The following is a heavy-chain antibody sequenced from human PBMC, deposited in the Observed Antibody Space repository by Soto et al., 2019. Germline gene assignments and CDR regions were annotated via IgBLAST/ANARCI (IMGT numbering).Heavy chain of an antibody. J-gene: IGHJ4*02. CDR1: GFTFSSYG. CDR3: ATMEYSSSWYVNDPDY. Sequence: GGSLRLSCAASGFTFSSYGMHWVRQAPGKGLEWVAVISYDGSNKYYADSVKGRFTISRDNSKNTLYLQMNSLRAEDTAVYYCATMEYSSSWYVNDPDYWGQGTLVTVSS. CDR2: ISYDGSNK. D-gene: IGHD6-13*01. V-gene: IGHV3-30*03.